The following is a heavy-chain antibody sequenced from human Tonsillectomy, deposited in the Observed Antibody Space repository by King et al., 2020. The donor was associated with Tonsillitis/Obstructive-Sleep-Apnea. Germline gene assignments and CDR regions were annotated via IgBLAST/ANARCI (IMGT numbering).Heavy chain of an antibody. CDR2: INTDTGNP. V-gene: IGHV7-4-1*02. J-gene: IGHJ4*02. Sequence: QLVQSGSELKKPGASVKVSCKASGYTFASYAINWVRQAPGQGLEWMGWINTDTGNPTYAQGFTGRFVFSLDTSVSTTYLQISSLKAEDTAVYYCARGKSNGVYQLLSEGLDYWGQGPLVPVSS. D-gene: IGHD2-2*01. CDR3: ARGKSNGVYQLLSEGLDY. CDR1: GYTFASYA.